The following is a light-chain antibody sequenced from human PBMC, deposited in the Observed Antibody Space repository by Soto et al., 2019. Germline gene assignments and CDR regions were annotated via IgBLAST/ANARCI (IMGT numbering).Light chain of an antibody. Sequence: EIVMTQSPSTLSVSPGERATLSCRASQSITSHLAWYQQKPGQTPRLLIYDASTRATGIPARFSASGSGTEFTLTISSVLSEDFAAYYCQQYNNWPPYTFGQGTKLDIK. CDR3: QQYNNWPPYT. J-gene: IGKJ2*01. CDR2: DAS. V-gene: IGKV3-15*01. CDR1: QSITSH.